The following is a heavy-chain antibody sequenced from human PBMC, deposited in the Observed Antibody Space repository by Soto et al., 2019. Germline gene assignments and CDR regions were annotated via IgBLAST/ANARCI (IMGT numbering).Heavy chain of an antibody. V-gene: IGHV3-23*01. CDR1: GLIFSDYA. CDR3: AKDRFGIVGHVDY. D-gene: IGHD1-26*01. Sequence: EVQLLESGGDLVQPGGSLRLSCAASGLIFSDYAMSWVRQAPGKGLECVACISGSGDKTFYADSVKGRFTISRDNSKNTVSLHMNSLRVDDTAVYFCAKDRFGIVGHVDYWGPGTLVTVSS. CDR2: ISGSGDKT. J-gene: IGHJ4*02.